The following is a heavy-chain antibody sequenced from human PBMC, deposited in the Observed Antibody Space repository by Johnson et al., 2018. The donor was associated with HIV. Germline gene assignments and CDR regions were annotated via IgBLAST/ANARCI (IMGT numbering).Heavy chain of an antibody. Sequence: QVQLVESGGGVVQPGRSLRLSCAASGFTFSSYSLNWVRQAPGHGLEWVADLSYVGITKYYAHSVKGRFPISRDSSKDTLYVQMNSLRGEHTAVYYCARDPDPFREYHGDAVDIRGQGTVVTVSS. CDR2: LSYVGITK. CDR3: ARDPDPFREYHGDAVDI. CDR1: GFTFSSYS. V-gene: IGHV3-30*04. D-gene: IGHD3-10*01. J-gene: IGHJ3*02.